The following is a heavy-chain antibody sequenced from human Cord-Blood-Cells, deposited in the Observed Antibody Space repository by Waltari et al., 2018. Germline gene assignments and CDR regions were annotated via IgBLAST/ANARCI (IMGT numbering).Heavy chain of an antibody. V-gene: IGHV5-51*01. CDR1: GYSFTSYW. CDR2: IYPGDSDT. CDR3: ARVYTIFGVVIPPYYFDY. D-gene: IGHD3-3*01. J-gene: IGHJ4*02. Sequence: EVQLVQSGAEVKKPGESLKISCKGSGYSFTSYWIGWVRQMPGKGLEWMGFIYPGDSDTRYSPSFQGKVTISADKSISTAYLQWSSLKASDTAMYYCARVYTIFGVVIPPYYFDYWGQGTLVTVSS.